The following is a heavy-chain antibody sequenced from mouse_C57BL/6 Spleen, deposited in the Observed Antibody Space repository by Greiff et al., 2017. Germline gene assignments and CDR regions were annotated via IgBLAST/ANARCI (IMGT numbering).Heavy chain of an antibody. CDR2: INYDGSST. Sequence: EVMLVESEGGLVQPGSSMKLSCTASGFTFSDYYMAWVRQVPEKGLEWVANINYDGSSTYYLDSLKSRFIISRDNAKNILYLQMSSLKSEDTATYYCARDNYGSSYYFDYWGQRTTLTVSS. J-gene: IGHJ2*01. CDR1: GFTFSDYY. V-gene: IGHV5-16*01. CDR3: ARDNYGSSYYFDY. D-gene: IGHD1-1*01.